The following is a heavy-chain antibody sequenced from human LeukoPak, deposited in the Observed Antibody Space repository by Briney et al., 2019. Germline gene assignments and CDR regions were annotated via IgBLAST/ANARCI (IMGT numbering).Heavy chain of an antibody. CDR3: AKDGNYFNFDS. J-gene: IGHJ4*02. V-gene: IGHV1-18*01. CDR1: GYTFTTFG. Sequence: ASVKVSCKASGYTFTTFGISWVRQAPGQGLEWMGWISGYNGNTYYAQKLQGRVTMTTETSTSTAYMELRSLRSDDTAIYYCAKDGNYFNFDSWGQGTLVTVSS. D-gene: IGHD1-26*01. CDR2: ISGYNGNT.